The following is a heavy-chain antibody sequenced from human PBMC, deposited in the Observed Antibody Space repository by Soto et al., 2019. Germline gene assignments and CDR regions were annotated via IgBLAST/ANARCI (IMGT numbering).Heavy chain of an antibody. CDR3: ARAVAVAADFDY. J-gene: IGHJ4*02. V-gene: IGHV1-3*01. D-gene: IGHD6-19*01. Sequence: QVQLVQSGAEXXKPGASVXVSCKASGYTFTGYAMHWVRQAPGQRLEWMGWINAGNGNTKYSQKFQGRVTITRDTSASTAYMELSSLRSEDTAVYYCARAVAVAADFDYWGQGTLVTVSS. CDR1: GYTFTGYA. CDR2: INAGNGNT.